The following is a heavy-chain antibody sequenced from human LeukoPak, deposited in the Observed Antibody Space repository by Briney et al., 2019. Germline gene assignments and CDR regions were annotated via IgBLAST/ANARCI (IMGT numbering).Heavy chain of an antibody. J-gene: IGHJ6*04. D-gene: IGHD3-16*01. V-gene: IGHV3-21*01. CDR2: ISSSSSYI. CDR1: GFTYSSYG. CDR3: ARDRDGQGYVDV. Sequence: PGGSLTLSCAASGFTYSSYGMNWVRQAPGKGLEWVSSISSSSSYIYDADSVKGRFTISRDNAKNSLYLQMNSLRAEDTAVYYCARDRDGQGYVDVWGKGTTVTVSS.